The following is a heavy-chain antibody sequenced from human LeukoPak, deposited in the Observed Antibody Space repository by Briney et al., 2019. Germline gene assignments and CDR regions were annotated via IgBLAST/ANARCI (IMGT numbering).Heavy chain of an antibody. CDR1: GYTFTGYY. D-gene: IGHD3-16*01. J-gene: IGHJ4*02. Sequence: ASVKVSCKASGYTFTGYYMHWVRQAPGQGLEWMGWISAYNGNTNYAQKLQGRVTMTTDTSTSTAYMELRSLRSDDTAVYYCARGGLYDYVWGSPRDYWGQGTLVTVSS. CDR2: ISAYNGNT. V-gene: IGHV1-18*04. CDR3: ARGGLYDYVWGSPRDY.